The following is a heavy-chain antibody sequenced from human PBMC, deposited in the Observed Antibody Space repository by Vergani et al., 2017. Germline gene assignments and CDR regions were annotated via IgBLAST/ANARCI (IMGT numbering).Heavy chain of an antibody. D-gene: IGHD2-15*01. J-gene: IGHJ4*02. CDR3: VSKRGACRAAYCHSYDF. V-gene: IGHV4-39*01. Sequence: QVQLQESGPGLVKPSETLSLTCTVSGDSVISTDYHWGWIRQPPGKGLEWIGSMDYSGSTSYNPSLESRISISFETPKNQFSLRLTSATAADTAVYYCVSKRGACRAAYCHSYDFWGPGTLVGVSS. CDR2: MDYSGST. CDR1: GDSVISTDYH.